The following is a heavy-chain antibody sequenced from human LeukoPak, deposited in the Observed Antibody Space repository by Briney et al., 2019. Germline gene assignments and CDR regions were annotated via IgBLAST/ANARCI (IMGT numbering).Heavy chain of an antibody. V-gene: IGHV4-31*03. Sequence: SETLSLTRTVSGGSISIGGYYWSWIRQHPGKGLEWIGYIYYSGSTYYNPSLKSRVTISVDTSKNQFSLKLSSVTAADTAVYYCARVGTDYGASFNWFDPWGQGTLVTVSS. CDR2: IYYSGST. CDR3: ARVGTDYGASFNWFDP. J-gene: IGHJ5*02. D-gene: IGHD4/OR15-4a*01. CDR1: GGSISIGGYY.